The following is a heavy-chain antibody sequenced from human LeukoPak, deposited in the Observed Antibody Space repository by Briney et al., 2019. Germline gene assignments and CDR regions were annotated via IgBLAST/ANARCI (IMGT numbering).Heavy chain of an antibody. CDR3: ARDYDILTGYYIPAPDAFDI. J-gene: IGHJ3*02. D-gene: IGHD3-9*01. CDR1: GFTFSSYA. CDR2: ISGSGGST. V-gene: IGHV3-23*01. Sequence: PGGSLRLSCAASGFTFSSYAMSWVRQAPGKGLEWVSAISGSGGSTYYADSVKGRFTISRDNSKNTLYLQMNSLRAEDTAVYYCARDYDILTGYYIPAPDAFDIWGQGTMVTVSS.